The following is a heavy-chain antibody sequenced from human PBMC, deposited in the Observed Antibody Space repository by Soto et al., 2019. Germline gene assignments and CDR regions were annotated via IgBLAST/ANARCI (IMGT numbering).Heavy chain of an antibody. D-gene: IGHD6-19*01. CDR3: AKAMDTSGWYGMDV. V-gene: IGHV3-30*18. Sequence: GGSLRLSCAASGFTFSSYGMHWVRQAPGKGLEWVAVISYDGSNKYYADSVKGRFTISRDNSKNTLYLQMNSLRAEDTAVYYCAKAMDTSGWYGMDVWGQGTTVTVSS. J-gene: IGHJ6*02. CDR2: ISYDGSNK. CDR1: GFTFSSYG.